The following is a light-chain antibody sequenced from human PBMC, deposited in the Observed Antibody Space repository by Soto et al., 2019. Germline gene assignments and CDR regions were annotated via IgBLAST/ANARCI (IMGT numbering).Light chain of an antibody. J-gene: IGLJ1*01. Sequence: QSVLTQPASVSGSPGQSITISCTGTSSDVGAYNYVSWYQVHPGKAPTLIISEVSNRPSGVSSRFSGSKSTNTASLTISGLRPEDEAEYHCSSYTRSSTQVFGTGTKVTVL. V-gene: IGLV2-14*01. CDR3: SSYTRSSTQV. CDR2: EVS. CDR1: SSDVGAYNY.